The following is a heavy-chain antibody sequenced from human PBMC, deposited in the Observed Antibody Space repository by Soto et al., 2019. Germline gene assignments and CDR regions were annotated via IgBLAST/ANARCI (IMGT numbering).Heavy chain of an antibody. CDR2: LNPNTGNS. CDR1: GYTFTSYD. CDR3: ARRAETNGWNGFGADKYYFDF. D-gene: IGHD1-1*01. Sequence: ASVKVSCKASGYTFTSYDIYWVLQATGQGLEWMGWLNPNTGNSGYVQKFQGRITVTSDTSINTVHMELSSLRSEDTAVYYCARRAETNGWNGFGADKYYFDFWGQGTLVTVSS. V-gene: IGHV1-8*01. J-gene: IGHJ4*02.